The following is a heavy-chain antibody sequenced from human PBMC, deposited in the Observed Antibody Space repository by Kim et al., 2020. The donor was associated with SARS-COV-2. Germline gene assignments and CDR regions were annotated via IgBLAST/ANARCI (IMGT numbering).Heavy chain of an antibody. Sequence: SVKVSCKASGGTFSSYAISWVRQAPGQGLEWMGGIIPIFGTANYAQKFQGRVTITADESTSTAYMELSSLRSEDTAVYYCARVHYDILTGSDRGPRYYFDYWGQGTLVTVSS. CDR1: GGTFSSYA. CDR3: ARVHYDILTGSDRGPRYYFDY. D-gene: IGHD3-9*01. V-gene: IGHV1-69*13. CDR2: IIPIFGTA. J-gene: IGHJ4*02.